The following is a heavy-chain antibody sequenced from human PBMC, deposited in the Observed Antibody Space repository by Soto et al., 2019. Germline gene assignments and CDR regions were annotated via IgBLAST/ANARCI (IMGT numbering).Heavy chain of an antibody. V-gene: IGHV3-11*04. CDR1: GFIFRDWF. J-gene: IGHJ4*02. CDR2: ISKDSGRAT. Sequence: GGSLRLSCAASGFIFRDWFMSWIRQAPGKGLEWISYISKDSGRATRYADSVKGRFTISRDNAKNTLYLQMNSLRAEDTAVYYCARLDSSSWAFDYWGQGTLVTVSS. CDR3: ARLDSSSWAFDY. D-gene: IGHD6-13*01.